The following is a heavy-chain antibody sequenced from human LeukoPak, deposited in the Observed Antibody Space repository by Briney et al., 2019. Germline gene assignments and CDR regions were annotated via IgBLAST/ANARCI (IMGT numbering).Heavy chain of an antibody. V-gene: IGHV4-59*08. D-gene: IGHD3-10*01. Sequence: SETLSLTCTVSGGSISSYYWSWIRQPPGKGLEWIGYIYYSGSTNYNPSLKSRVTISVDTSKNQFSLKLSSVTAADTAVYYCAREDGSGPHMIDYWGQGTLVTVSS. CDR2: IYYSGST. J-gene: IGHJ4*02. CDR3: AREDGSGPHMIDY. CDR1: GGSISSYY.